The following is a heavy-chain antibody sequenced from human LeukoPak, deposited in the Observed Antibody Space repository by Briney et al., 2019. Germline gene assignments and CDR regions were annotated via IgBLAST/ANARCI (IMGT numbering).Heavy chain of an antibody. CDR2: INPSGGST. D-gene: IGHD3-10*01. V-gene: IGHV1-46*01. Sequence: GSSVKVSCKASGGTFSSYAISWVRQAPGQGLEWMGIINPSGGSTSYAQKFQGRVTMTRDTSTSTVYMELSSLRSEDTAVYYCARDGRLWFGELREGYFDYWGQGTLVTVSS. CDR1: GGTFSSYA. CDR3: ARDGRLWFGELREGYFDY. J-gene: IGHJ4*02.